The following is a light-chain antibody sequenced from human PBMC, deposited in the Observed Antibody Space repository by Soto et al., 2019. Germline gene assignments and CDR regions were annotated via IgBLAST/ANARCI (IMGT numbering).Light chain of an antibody. J-gene: IGKJ4*01. CDR2: AAS. CDR3: QKYISAPLT. Sequence: DIQMTQSPSSLSASVGDRVTITCRASQGISSYLAWYQQKPGKVPKVLIYAASTLQSGVPSRFSGSGSGTDFTLTISSLQPEDAATYYCQKYISAPLTFGGGTKVEIK. CDR1: QGISSY. V-gene: IGKV1-27*01.